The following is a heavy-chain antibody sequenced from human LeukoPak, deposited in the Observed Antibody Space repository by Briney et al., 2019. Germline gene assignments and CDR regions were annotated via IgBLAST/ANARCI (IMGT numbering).Heavy chain of an antibody. CDR1: GFIFSSAW. J-gene: IGHJ4*02. V-gene: IGHV3-15*01. Sequence: VKSGGSRRLSCAASGFIFSSAWMTWVRQAPGKGLEWVGHIKNKTYGGTTDYAAPVKGRFIISRDDSKNTLYLQMNRLRTDDTAVYYCARGLCSSTGCYQGPFDFWGQGMLVTVSS. CDR3: ARGLCSSTGCYQGPFDF. CDR2: IKNKTYGGTT. D-gene: IGHD2-2*01.